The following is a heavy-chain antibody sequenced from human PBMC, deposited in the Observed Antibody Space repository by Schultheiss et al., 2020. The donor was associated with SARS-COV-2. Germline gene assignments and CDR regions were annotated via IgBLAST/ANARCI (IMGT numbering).Heavy chain of an antibody. Sequence: SETLSLTCSVSGGSISSGFYYWSWIRQSPGKGLEWIGEINHSGSTNYNPSLKSRVSISIDTSKSQFSLNLRSMTAADTAVYYCATSYSTTYYYAMGVWGQGTTVTVSS. V-gene: IGHV4-61*01. CDR2: INHSGST. J-gene: IGHJ6*02. D-gene: IGHD2-2*01. CDR3: ATSYSTTYYYAMGV. CDR1: GGSISSGFYY.